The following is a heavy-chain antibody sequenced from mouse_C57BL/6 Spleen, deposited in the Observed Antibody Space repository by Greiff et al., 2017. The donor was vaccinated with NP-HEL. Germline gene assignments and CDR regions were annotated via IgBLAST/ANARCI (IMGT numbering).Heavy chain of an antibody. D-gene: IGHD4-1*01. J-gene: IGHJ3*01. Sequence: VQLKESGPELVKPGASVKISCKASGYSFTGYYMNWVKQSPEKSLEWIGEINPSTGGTTYNQKFKAKATLTVDKSSSTAYMQLKSLTSEDSAVYYCARRANWDVEPWFAYWGQGTLVTVSA. CDR1: GYSFTGYY. V-gene: IGHV1-42*01. CDR3: ARRANWDVEPWFAY. CDR2: INPSTGGT.